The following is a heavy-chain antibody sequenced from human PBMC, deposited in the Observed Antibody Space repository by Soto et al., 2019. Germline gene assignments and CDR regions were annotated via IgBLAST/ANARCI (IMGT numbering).Heavy chain of an antibody. CDR3: ATSPRVGATIFDY. V-gene: IGHV4-34*01. D-gene: IGHD1-26*01. Sequence: LSLTCAVYGGSFSGYYWSWIRQPPGKGLEWIGEINHSGSTNYNPSLKSRVTISVDTSKNQFSLKLSSVTAADTAVYYCATSPRVGATIFDYWGQGTLVTVSS. CDR2: INHSGST. CDR1: GGSFSGYY. J-gene: IGHJ4*02.